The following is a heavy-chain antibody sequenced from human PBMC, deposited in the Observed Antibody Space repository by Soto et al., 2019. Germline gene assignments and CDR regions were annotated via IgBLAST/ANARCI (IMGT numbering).Heavy chain of an antibody. CDR2: ISGSGGST. CDR1: GFTFSSYA. CDR3: AKDTPECGGDCLATLYYFDY. J-gene: IGHJ4*02. Sequence: PGGSLRLSCAASGFTFSSYAMSWVRQAPGKGLEWVSAISGSGGSTYYADSVKGRFTISRDNSKNTLYLQMNSLRAEDTAVYYCAKDTPECGGDCLATLYYFDYWGQGTLVTVSS. D-gene: IGHD2-21*02. V-gene: IGHV3-23*01.